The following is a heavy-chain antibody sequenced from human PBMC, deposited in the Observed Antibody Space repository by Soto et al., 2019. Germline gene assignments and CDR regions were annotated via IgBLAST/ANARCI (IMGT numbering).Heavy chain of an antibody. CDR3: ARDTQGSYCYIDY. Sequence: SLRLSCAASGFTFSSYAIHWVRQAPGKGLEGVTIISNDGNSKHYADSMKGRFTISRDNSKNTLFLQMNSLRAEDTAVYYCARDTQGSYCYIDYWGQGTPVTVSS. CDR2: ISNDGNSK. D-gene: IGHD3-10*01. V-gene: IGHV3-30-3*01. J-gene: IGHJ4*02. CDR1: GFTFSSYA.